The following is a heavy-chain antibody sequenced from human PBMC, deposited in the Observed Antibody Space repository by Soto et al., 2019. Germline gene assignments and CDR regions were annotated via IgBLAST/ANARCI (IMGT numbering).Heavy chain of an antibody. Sequence: QVQLVQSGAEVKKPGASVKVSCKAFGYTFTTYGISWVRQAPGQGLEWMGWINPYNHNTYYEQKIQGRVTMTTDTSTSTAYMELRSLRSDDSAIYYCARAEKWVTGNMGGYWGQGTLVTVYS. J-gene: IGHJ4*02. CDR1: GYTFTTYG. D-gene: IGHD1-20*01. V-gene: IGHV1-18*04. CDR3: ARAEKWVTGNMGGY. CDR2: INPYNHNT.